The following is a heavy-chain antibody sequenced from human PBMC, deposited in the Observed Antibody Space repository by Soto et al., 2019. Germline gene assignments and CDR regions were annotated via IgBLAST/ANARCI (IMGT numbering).Heavy chain of an antibody. CDR1: GYSFTSYW. CDR3: ASSRNYDFWSGYYKHYYGMDV. V-gene: IGHV5-51*01. D-gene: IGHD3-3*01. CDR2: IYPGDSDT. J-gene: IGHJ6*02. Sequence: GESLKISCKGSGYSFTSYWIGWVRQMPGKGLEWMGIIYPGDSDTRYSPSFQGQVTISADKSISTAYLQWSSLKASDTAMYYCASSRNYDFWSGYYKHYYGMDVWGQGTTVTV.